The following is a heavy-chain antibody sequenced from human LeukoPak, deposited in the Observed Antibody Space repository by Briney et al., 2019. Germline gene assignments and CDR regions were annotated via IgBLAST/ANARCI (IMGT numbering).Heavy chain of an antibody. CDR2: ISSSSSYI. CDR1: GFTFSSYS. J-gene: IGHJ4*02. CDR3: ARKSGSYFPFDY. D-gene: IGHD1-26*01. V-gene: IGHV3-21*01. Sequence: GGSLRLSCAASGFTFSSYSMNWVRQAPGKGLEWVSSISSSSSYIYYADSVKGRFTISRDNAKNPLYLQMNSLRAEDTAVYYCARKSGSYFPFDYWGQGTLVTVSS.